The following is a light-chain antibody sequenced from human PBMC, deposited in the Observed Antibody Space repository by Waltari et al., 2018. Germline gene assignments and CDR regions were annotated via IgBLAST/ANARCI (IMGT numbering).Light chain of an antibody. CDR1: QSISSW. CDR3: QQYDSYPWT. J-gene: IGKJ1*01. V-gene: IGKV1-5*01. CDR2: DAS. Sequence: DIQMTQSPSTLSASVGHRFPITCRASQSISSWLAWYQQKPGKTPKLLIYDASSLESGVPSRFSGSGSGTEFTLTVSSLQPDDFATYYCQQYDSYPWTFGQGTKVEIK.